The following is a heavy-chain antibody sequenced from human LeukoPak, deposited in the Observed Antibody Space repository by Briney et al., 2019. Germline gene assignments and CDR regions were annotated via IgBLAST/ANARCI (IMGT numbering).Heavy chain of an antibody. CDR1: GYTFTSYY. D-gene: IGHD3-10*01. CDR2: IDPNSGGT. Sequence: ASVKVSCKASGYTFTSYYMHWVRQAPGQGLEWMGWIDPNSGGTNYAQKFQGRVTMTRDTSISTAYMELSRLRSDDTAVYYCARALPYYYGSGNNWFDPWGQGTLVTVSS. CDR3: ARALPYYYGSGNNWFDP. J-gene: IGHJ5*02. V-gene: IGHV1-2*02.